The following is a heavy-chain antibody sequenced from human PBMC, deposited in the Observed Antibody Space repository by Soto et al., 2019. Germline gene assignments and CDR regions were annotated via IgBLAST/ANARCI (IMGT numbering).Heavy chain of an antibody. CDR2: IYYSGST. V-gene: IGHV4-30-4*01. CDR3: ARERPDGARLDP. D-gene: IGHD6-6*01. CDR1: GGSISSGDYY. J-gene: IGHJ5*02. Sequence: SETLSLTCTVSGGSISSGDYYWSWIRQPPGKGLEWIGSIYYSGSTFYNPSLKSRLTISVDTSKNQFSLKLSSVTAADTAVYYCARERPDGARLDPWGQGTLVTVSS.